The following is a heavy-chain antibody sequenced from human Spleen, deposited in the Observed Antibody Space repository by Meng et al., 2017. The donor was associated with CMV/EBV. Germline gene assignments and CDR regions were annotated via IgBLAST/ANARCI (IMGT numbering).Heavy chain of an antibody. Sequence: CAGSGGSFSPYSYSWIRQPPGRGLEWIGQIYHNGITNYNPSLKSRVTLSVDTSKNQFSLQLTSLTAADTAVYYCARSSSGWYDGYFDSWGQGTLVTVSS. CDR2: IYHNGIT. J-gene: IGHJ4*02. CDR1: GGSFSPYS. V-gene: IGHV4-34*01. CDR3: ARSSSGWYDGYFDS. D-gene: IGHD6-19*01.